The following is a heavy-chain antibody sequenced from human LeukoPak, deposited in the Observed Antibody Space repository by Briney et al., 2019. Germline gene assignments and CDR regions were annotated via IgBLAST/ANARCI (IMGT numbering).Heavy chain of an antibody. CDR3: AKPQYGMDV. CDR1: GFTFSNYA. CDR2: ISASGDNT. J-gene: IGHJ6*02. V-gene: IGHV3-23*01. Sequence: GGSLRLSCAASGFTFSNYAMSWVRQAPGKGLQWVSSISASGDNTFYADSVKGRFTISGDNSKNTLYLQMNSLRAEDTAVYYCAKPQYGMDVWGQGTTVTVSS.